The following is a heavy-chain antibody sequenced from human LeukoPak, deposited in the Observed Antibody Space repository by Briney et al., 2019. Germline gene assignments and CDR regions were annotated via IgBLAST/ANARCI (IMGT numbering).Heavy chain of an antibody. Sequence: SETLSLICTVSGGSLNNYYWSWIRQPPGKGLEWIGHIYDTGSTNYNPSLKSRVIISLDTSKNQFSLNLSSVTAADTAVYYCARSGVAVVGTNWFDPWGQGTLVTVSS. CDR1: GGSLNNYY. CDR3: ARSGVAVVGTNWFDP. CDR2: IYDTGST. J-gene: IGHJ5*02. V-gene: IGHV4-59*08. D-gene: IGHD6-19*01.